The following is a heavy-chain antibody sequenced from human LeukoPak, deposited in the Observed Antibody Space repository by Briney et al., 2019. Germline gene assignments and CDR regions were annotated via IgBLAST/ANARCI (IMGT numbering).Heavy chain of an antibody. D-gene: IGHD6-19*01. CDR2: IKQDGSEK. J-gene: IGHJ4*02. Sequence: AGSLRISCAASGFTSSSYWMSWVRQAPGKGLEWVANIKQDGSEKYYVDSVKGRFTISRDNAKNSLYLQMNSLRAEDTAVYYCARDRGSSGWYEFDYWGQGTLVTVSS. V-gene: IGHV3-7*01. CDR1: GFTSSSYW. CDR3: ARDRGSSGWYEFDY.